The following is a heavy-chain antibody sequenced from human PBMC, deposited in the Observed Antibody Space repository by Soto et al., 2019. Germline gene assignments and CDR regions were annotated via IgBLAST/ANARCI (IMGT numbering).Heavy chain of an antibody. D-gene: IGHD6-6*01. CDR2: ISSSGSTI. CDR3: ARVASSRNPNDY. Sequence: GGSLRLSXAASGFTFSSYEMNWVRQAPGKGLEWVSYISSSGSTIYYADSVKGRFTISRDNAKNSLYLQMNSLRAEDTAVYYCARVASSRNPNDYWGQGTLVTVSS. V-gene: IGHV3-48*03. J-gene: IGHJ4*02. CDR1: GFTFSSYE.